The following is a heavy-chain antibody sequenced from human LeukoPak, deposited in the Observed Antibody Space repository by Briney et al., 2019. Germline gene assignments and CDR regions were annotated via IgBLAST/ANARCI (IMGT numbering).Heavy chain of an antibody. CDR3: AREVMGDYLNEGAFDI. CDR1: GFTFSSYW. CDR2: IKQDGSEK. V-gene: IGHV3-7*01. Sequence: PGGSLRLSCAASGFTFSSYWMSWVRQAPGKGLEWVANIKQDGSEKYYVDSVKGRFTISRDNAKNSLYLQMNSLRAEDTAVYYCAREVMGDYLNEGAFDIWGQGTMVTVSS. J-gene: IGHJ3*02. D-gene: IGHD4-17*01.